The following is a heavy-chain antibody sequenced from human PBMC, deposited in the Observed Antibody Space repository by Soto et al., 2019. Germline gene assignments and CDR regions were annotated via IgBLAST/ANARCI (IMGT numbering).Heavy chain of an antibody. CDR2: IYWDDSY. CDR1: GFPLSTSGVG. J-gene: IGHJ4*02. V-gene: IGHV2-5*02. CDR3: AHKGYGDYPLDY. D-gene: IGHD4-17*01. Sequence: QITLKESGPTLVKPTQTLTLTCTISGFPLSTSGVGVGWIRQPPGKALEWLAVIYWDDSYHYSPSLRSRLTITKDTSKNQVVLTMTNMDPVDTATYYCAHKGYGDYPLDYWGQGTLVTVSS.